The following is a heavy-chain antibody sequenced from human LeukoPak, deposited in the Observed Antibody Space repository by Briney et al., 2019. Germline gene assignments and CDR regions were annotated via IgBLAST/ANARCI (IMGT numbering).Heavy chain of an antibody. CDR3: ARDSPERGYSYGPLDNYFDY. Sequence: PGGSLRLSCAASGFSLRNYWMTWVRQAPGKGLEWVANIQQAGSETYYVDSVKGRFTISRDNAKNSLYLQMNSLRVEDTAVYYCARDSPERGYSYGPLDNYFDYWGQGTLVTVSS. J-gene: IGHJ4*02. CDR1: GFSLRNYW. V-gene: IGHV3-7*01. D-gene: IGHD5-18*01. CDR2: IQQAGSET.